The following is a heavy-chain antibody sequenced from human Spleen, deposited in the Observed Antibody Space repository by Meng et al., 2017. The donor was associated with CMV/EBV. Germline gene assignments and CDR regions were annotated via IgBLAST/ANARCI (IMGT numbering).Heavy chain of an antibody. V-gene: IGHV4-34*12. Sequence: GSLRLSCAVYGGSFSAYYWSWIRQPPGKGLEWIGYAFHSGTTNKNPSLQSRVMISVDTSKNHFSLRLRSVAAADTAVYYCARVALGTSEAFDIWGQGTMVTVSS. CDR2: AFHSGTT. J-gene: IGHJ3*02. D-gene: IGHD1-14*01. CDR3: ARVALGTSEAFDI. CDR1: GGSFSAYY.